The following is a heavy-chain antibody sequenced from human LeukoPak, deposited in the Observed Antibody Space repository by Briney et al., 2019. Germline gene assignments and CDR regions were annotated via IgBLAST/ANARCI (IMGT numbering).Heavy chain of an antibody. CDR2: IYISGST. CDR3: ARDSGYFSVRLGKYGSDV. Sequence: SETLSSTCTVSGGSFSSYYWSWIRQPAGKGLEWIGRIYISGSTNYNPSLKSRVTMSVDTSKNQFSLKLRSVTAADTAVYYCARDSGYFSVRLGKYGSDVWGQGTAVTVSS. D-gene: IGHD3-22*01. CDR1: GGSFSSYY. J-gene: IGHJ6*02. V-gene: IGHV4-4*07.